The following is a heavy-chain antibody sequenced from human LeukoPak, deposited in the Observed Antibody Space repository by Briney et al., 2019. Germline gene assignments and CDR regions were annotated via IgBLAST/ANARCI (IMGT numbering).Heavy chain of an antibody. CDR3: ARGTGGWYFDL. D-gene: IGHD1/OR15-1a*01. V-gene: IGHV4-59*01. J-gene: IGHJ2*01. CDR1: GFSISSSY. Sequence: SESLSLTCAVSGFSISSSYMSWIRQPPGKGLEWIAYIYYSGSTNYTPSLKSRFTISIDTSKNQLSLQMTSVTAADTAVYYCARGTGGWYFDLWGRGTLVTVSS. CDR2: IYYSGST.